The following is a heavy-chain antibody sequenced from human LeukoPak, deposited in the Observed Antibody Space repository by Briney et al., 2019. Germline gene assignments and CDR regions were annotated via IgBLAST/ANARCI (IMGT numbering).Heavy chain of an antibody. J-gene: IGHJ4*02. CDR1: GFTFSSYA. V-gene: IGHV3-23*01. CDR2: ISGSGGNT. Sequence: GGSLGLSCAASGFTFSSYAMSWVRQAPGKGLEWVSAISGSGGNTYYAGSVKGRFTISRDNAKNSLYLQMNSLRAEDTAVYYCARAGGSSGNYWGQGTLVTVSS. D-gene: IGHD6-25*01. CDR3: ARAGGSSGNY.